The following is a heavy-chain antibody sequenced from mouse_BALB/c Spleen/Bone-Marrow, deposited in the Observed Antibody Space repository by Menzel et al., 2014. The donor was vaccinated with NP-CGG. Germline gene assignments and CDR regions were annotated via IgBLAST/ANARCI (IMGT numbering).Heavy chain of an antibody. Sequence: LKESGSELVRPGASVKLSCKASGYTFTSYWMHWVKQRHGQGLEWIGNTYPGSGSTNYDEKFKNKVTLTVDTPSSTAYMHLSSLTSDDSAVYYCTRSGFNYYFDFWGQGTTLTVSS. CDR1: GYTFTSYW. J-gene: IGHJ2*01. D-gene: IGHD1-3*01. CDR3: TRSGFNYYFDF. CDR2: TYPGSGST. V-gene: IGHV1S22*01.